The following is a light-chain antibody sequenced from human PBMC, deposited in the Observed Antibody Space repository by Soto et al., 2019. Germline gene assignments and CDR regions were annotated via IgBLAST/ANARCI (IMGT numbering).Light chain of an antibody. J-gene: IGLJ3*02. CDR1: SSDVGGYNY. CDR2: DVS. CDR3: SSYTTGSNAV. Sequence: QSVLTQPASVSGSPGQSITISCTGTSSDVGGYNYVSWYQQHPGKAPKVMIYDVSNRPSGVSNRFSGSTSGNTASLTISGLQAEEEADYFCSSYTTGSNAVFGGGTKLTVL. V-gene: IGLV2-14*03.